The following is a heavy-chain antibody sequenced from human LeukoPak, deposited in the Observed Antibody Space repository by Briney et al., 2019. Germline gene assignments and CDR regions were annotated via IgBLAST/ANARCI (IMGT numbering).Heavy chain of an antibody. V-gene: IGHV4-34*01. D-gene: IGHD3-22*01. J-gene: IGHJ3*02. Sequence: PSETLSLTCAVYGGSFSGYYWSWIRQPPGKGLEWIGEINHSGSTNYNPSLKSRVTISVDTSKNQFSLKLSSVIAADTAVYYCARVPPYYYDSSGRTAFDIWGQGTLVIVSS. CDR1: GGSFSGYY. CDR3: ARVPPYYYDSSGRTAFDI. CDR2: INHSGST.